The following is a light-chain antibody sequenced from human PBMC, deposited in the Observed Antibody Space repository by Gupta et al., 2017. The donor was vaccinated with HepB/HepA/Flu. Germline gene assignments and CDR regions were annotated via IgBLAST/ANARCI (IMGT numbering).Light chain of an antibody. CDR3: QQLSDYPIT. CDR2: SAS. Sequence: DIQLTQSPSFLSASVGDRVTITCRASQGIDSYLVWYQQKPGKAPKVLIFSASTLQSGVPSRFSGSRSGTEFILTISSLQPEDFATYYCQQLSDYPITFGGGTKVEI. V-gene: IGKV1-9*01. J-gene: IGKJ4*01. CDR1: QGIDSY.